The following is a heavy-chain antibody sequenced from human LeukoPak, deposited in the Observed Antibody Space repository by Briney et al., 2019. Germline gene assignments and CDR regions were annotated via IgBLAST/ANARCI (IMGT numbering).Heavy chain of an antibody. CDR1: GFTLPGHT. V-gene: IGHV3-23*01. CDR2: IGGRDDRT. D-gene: IGHD3-3*01. Sequence: GGSLRLSCAASGFTLPGHTMTWLRQAPGKGLEWVSIIGGRDDRTYYADFVKGRFTISRDNSKNILYLKMNNLRAKDTAVYYCAKDPNPLYDLWSGYKWGQGTLVTVSS. J-gene: IGHJ4*02. CDR3: AKDPNPLYDLWSGYK.